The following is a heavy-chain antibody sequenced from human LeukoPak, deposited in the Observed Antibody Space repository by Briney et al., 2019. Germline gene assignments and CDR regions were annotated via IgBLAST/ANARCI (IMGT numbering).Heavy chain of an antibody. CDR2: IYHSGST. CDR3: ARGITIFGVVIRHFDY. D-gene: IGHD3-3*01. J-gene: IGHJ4*02. Sequence: SETLSLTCTVSGGSISSGGYYWSWIRQPPGKGLEWIGYIYHSGSTYYNPSLKSRVTISVDRSKNQFSLKLSSVTAADTAVYYCARGITIFGVVIRHFDYWGQGTLVTVSS. V-gene: IGHV4-30-2*01. CDR1: GGSISSGGYY.